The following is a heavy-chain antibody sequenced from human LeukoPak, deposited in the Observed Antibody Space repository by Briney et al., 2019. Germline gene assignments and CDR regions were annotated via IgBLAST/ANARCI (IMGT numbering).Heavy chain of an antibody. V-gene: IGHV3-30*04. D-gene: IGHD3-10*01. CDR1: GFTFSSYA. CDR3: ARTSVGGTMVRGVIIDPEGYFDY. Sequence: TGGSLRLSCAASGFTFSSYAMHWVRQAPGKGLEWVAVISYDGSNKYYADSVKGRFTISRDNSKNTLYLQMNSLRAEDTAVYYCARTSVGGTMVRGVIIDPEGYFDYWGQGTLVTVSS. J-gene: IGHJ4*02. CDR2: ISYDGSNK.